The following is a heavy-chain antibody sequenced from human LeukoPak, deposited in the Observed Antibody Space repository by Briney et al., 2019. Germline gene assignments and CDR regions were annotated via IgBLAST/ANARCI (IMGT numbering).Heavy chain of an antibody. J-gene: IGHJ4*02. CDR3: AKGFSSGWYLYFGG. V-gene: IGHV3-23*01. Sequence: GGSLRLSCAASGFTFSNYSMSWVRQAPGKGLEWVSAIRGSGDSTFYADSVKGRFTISRDNAKNTLSLQMNSLRAEDTALYYCAKGFSSGWYLYFGGWGKGTLVTVSS. CDR2: IRGSGDST. CDR1: GFTFSNYS. D-gene: IGHD6-13*01.